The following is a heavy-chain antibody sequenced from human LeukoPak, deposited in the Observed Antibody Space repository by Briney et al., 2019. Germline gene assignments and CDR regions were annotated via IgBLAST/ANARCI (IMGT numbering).Heavy chain of an antibody. J-gene: IGHJ4*02. Sequence: PGGSLRLSCAASGLTFSNYAMSWIRQAPGKGLEWVSAISESGTGTYYADSVKGRFTISRDNSKNTLSLQMNSLRAKDTAVYYCAKDIAQGYTYGSIEQDYWGQGTLVTVSS. V-gene: IGHV3-23*01. CDR2: ISESGTGT. CDR3: AKDIAQGYTYGSIEQDY. CDR1: GLTFSNYA. D-gene: IGHD5-18*01.